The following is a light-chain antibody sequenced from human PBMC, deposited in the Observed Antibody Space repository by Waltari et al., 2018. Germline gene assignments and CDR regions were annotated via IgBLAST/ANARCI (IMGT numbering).Light chain of an antibody. Sequence: EIVLTQSPATLSLSPGERATLSCRASQSVTVYLAWYQQKPGQAPRLLIYDGSNRATGIPARFRGRGSGTDFTLTISSLEPEDFAVYYCQQRSNWPRTFGQGTKLEIK. CDR3: QQRSNWPRT. CDR2: DGS. J-gene: IGKJ2*02. V-gene: IGKV3-11*01. CDR1: QSVTVY.